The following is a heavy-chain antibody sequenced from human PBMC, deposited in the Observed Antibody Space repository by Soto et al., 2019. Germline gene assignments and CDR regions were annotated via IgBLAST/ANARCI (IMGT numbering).Heavy chain of an antibody. Sequence: TGGSLRLSCAASGFTFSSYGMHWVRQAPRKGLEWVAVIWYDGSNKYYADSVKGRFTISRDNSKNTLYLQMNSLRAEDTAVYYCARAHPSRPPPDPAEYFQHWGQGTLVTVSS. J-gene: IGHJ1*01. V-gene: IGHV3-33*01. CDR2: IWYDGSNK. CDR3: ARAHPSRPPPDPAEYFQH. CDR1: GFTFSSYG.